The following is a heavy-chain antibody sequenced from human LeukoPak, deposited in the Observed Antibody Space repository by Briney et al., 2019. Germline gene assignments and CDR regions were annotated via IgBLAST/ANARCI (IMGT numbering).Heavy chain of an antibody. Sequence: PGGSLRLSCAVSGFAFGTYAMSWVRQAPGMGLEWVSSISADGQVTYYADSVEGRFTVSRDNTKSILYLQLNSLRAENTATYYCARDPYNTILYRLAHWGQGTLVTVSS. CDR1: GFAFGTYA. V-gene: IGHV3-23*01. J-gene: IGHJ4*02. D-gene: IGHD3-10*01. CDR3: ARDPYNTILYRLAH. CDR2: ISADGQVT.